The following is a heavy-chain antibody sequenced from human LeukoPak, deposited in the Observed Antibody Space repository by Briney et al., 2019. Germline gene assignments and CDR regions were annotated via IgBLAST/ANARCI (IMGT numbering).Heavy chain of an antibody. V-gene: IGHV5-51*01. Sequence: GESLKISWKSSGYSFTNYWIGWVRQMPGKGLEWMGIIYPGDSDIRYSPSFQGQVTISADKSISTAYLQWSSLKASDTAMYYCARESSGYYPHYWGQGTLVTVSS. CDR1: GYSFTNYW. CDR2: IYPGDSDI. J-gene: IGHJ4*02. D-gene: IGHD3-22*01. CDR3: ARESSGYYPHY.